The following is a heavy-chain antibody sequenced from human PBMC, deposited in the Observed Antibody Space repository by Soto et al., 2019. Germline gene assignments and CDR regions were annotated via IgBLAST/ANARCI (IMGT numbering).Heavy chain of an antibody. Sequence: QVQLVQSGAEVKKPGASVKVSCQASGYSFSNNGISWVRQAPGQGFEWMGWINVDNGNRNYGQKFQGRVTMNTDTSTSTAYMELRSLRSDDTAVYYCARDLGYGDYGTDFWGQGTLVTVSS. CDR1: GYSFSNNG. V-gene: IGHV1-18*04. CDR3: ARDLGYGDYGTDF. J-gene: IGHJ4*02. D-gene: IGHD4-17*01. CDR2: INVDNGNR.